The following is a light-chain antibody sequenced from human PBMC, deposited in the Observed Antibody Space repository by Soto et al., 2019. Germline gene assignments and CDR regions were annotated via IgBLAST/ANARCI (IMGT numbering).Light chain of an antibody. CDR1: QSISNW. Sequence: DIQMTQSPSTLSASVEDRVTITCRASQSISNWLSWHQQKPGKAPKLLIYKASSLESGVPARFSGSGSGTEFTLTISILQPDDIATYYCQQYNSHSWTFGQGTKVEIK. CDR2: KAS. J-gene: IGKJ1*01. CDR3: QQYNSHSWT. V-gene: IGKV1-5*03.